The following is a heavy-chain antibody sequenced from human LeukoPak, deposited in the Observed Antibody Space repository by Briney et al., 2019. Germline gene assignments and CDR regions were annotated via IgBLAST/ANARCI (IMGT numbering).Heavy chain of an antibody. CDR2: INPNSGGT. J-gene: IGHJ6*03. V-gene: IGHV1-2*02. CDR1: GYTFTSYY. CDR3: ARVPYYYYYMDV. Sequence: ASVKVSCKASGYTFTSYYIHWVRQAPGQGLEWMGWINPNSGGTNYAQKFQGRVTMTRDTSISTAYMELSRLRSDDTAVYYCARVPYYYYYMDVWGKGTTVTVSS.